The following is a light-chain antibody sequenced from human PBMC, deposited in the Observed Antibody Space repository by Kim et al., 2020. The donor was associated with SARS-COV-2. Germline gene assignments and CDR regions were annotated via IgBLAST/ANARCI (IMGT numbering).Light chain of an antibody. J-gene: IGKJ1*01. CDR3: QQFINYPRT. V-gene: IGKV1D-13*01. CDR2: DAS. Sequence: AIQLTQSPSSLSASVGDRVTITCRASQDIGSALAWYQQKPGKAPKLLIYDASSLEGGVPSRFTGSGSGTDFTLTISSLQPEDFATYYCQQFINYPRTFGQGTKLEI. CDR1: QDIGSA.